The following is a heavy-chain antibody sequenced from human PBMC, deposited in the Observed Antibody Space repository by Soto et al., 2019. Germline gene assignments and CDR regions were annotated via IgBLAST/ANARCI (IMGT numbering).Heavy chain of an antibody. CDR3: ASLCSRASCYLPAFDY. V-gene: IGHV4-39*01. J-gene: IGHJ4*02. CDR2: IYYSGNT. CDR1: GDSISSSSYY. D-gene: IGHD2-2*01. Sequence: SETLSLTCTFSGDSISSSSYYLGWIRQPPGKGLEWIGSIYYSGNTFYNPSLKSRVTISVVTSMNQFSLKLNSVTAADTAVYYCASLCSRASCYLPAFDYGGKGTLVTVS.